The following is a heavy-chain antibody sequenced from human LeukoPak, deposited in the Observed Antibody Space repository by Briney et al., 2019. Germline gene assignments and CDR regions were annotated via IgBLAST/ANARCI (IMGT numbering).Heavy chain of an antibody. V-gene: IGHV4-59*01. CDR3: ARLHSSRAEEFDP. CDR1: GGSISGYY. CDR2: IYYSGTT. J-gene: IGHJ5*02. Sequence: PSETLSLTCTVSGGSISGYYWSWIRQPPGRGLEWIGYIYYSGTTNYNPSLRSRVTISVDTSKNQFSLRLSSVTATDAAVYYCARLHSSRAEEFDPWGQGTPVTVSS.